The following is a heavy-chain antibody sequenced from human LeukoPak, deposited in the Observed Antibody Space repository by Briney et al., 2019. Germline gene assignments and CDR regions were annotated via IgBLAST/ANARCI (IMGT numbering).Heavy chain of an antibody. CDR2: ISSGGLTI. V-gene: IGHV3-11*04. CDR3: ARDFDYGDYIDF. Sequence: PSETLSLTCTVSGGSISSYYWSWIRQPPGKGLEWLSYISSGGLTIFYADSVKGRFTISRDNAKNAIYLDMTNLRAEDTAVYYCARDFDYGDYIDFWGQGTLVAVSS. J-gene: IGHJ4*02. CDR1: GGSISSYY. D-gene: IGHD4/OR15-4a*01.